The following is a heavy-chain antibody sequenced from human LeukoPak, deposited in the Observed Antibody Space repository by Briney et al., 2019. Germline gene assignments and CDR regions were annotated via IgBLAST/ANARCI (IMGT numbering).Heavy chain of an antibody. D-gene: IGHD1-1*01. CDR1: GFTFSGYW. CDR2: IKQDGSEK. J-gene: IGHJ4*02. V-gene: IGHV3-7*01. Sequence: GGSLRLSCAGSGFTFSGYWMSWVRQAPGKGLEWVANIKQDGSEKYYVDSVKGRFTISRDNAKNSLYLQMDSLRVEDTAVYYCARDGIERPLGYWGRGTLVTVSS. CDR3: ARDGIERPLGY.